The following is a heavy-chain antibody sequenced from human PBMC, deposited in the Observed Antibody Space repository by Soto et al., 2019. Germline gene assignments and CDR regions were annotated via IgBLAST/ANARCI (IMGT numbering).Heavy chain of an antibody. D-gene: IGHD2-21*02. J-gene: IGHJ1*01. V-gene: IGHV4-34*01. CDR1: GGSFRGYY. CDR2: INHSGST. CDR3: ARGRGSDGPVGEYFQH. Sequence: QVQLQQCGAGLLKPSETLSLTCAVYGGSFRGYYWSWIRQPPGKGLEWIGEINHSGSTNYNPSLKSRVTISVDTSKNQFSLKLSSVTAADTAVYYCARGRGSDGPVGEYFQHWGQGTLVTVSS.